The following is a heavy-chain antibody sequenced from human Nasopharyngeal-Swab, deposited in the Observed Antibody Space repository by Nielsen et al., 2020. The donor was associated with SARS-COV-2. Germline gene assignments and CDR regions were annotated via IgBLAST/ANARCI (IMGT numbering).Heavy chain of an antibody. CDR1: GFTFDDYA. CDR3: AKVGGWGDY. CDR2: ISWNSGSI. V-gene: IGHV3-9*01. Sequence: LRLSCAASGFTFDDYAMHWVRQAPGKGLEWVSGISWNSGSIGYADSVKGRFTISRDNAKNSLYLQMNSLRAEDTALYYCAKVGGWGDYWGQGTLVTVSS. D-gene: IGHD6-19*01. J-gene: IGHJ4*02.